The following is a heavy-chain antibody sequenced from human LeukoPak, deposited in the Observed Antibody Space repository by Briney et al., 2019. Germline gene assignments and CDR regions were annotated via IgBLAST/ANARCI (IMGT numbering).Heavy chain of an antibody. Sequence: PSETLSLTCTVSGVSIDSGNYYWSWIRQPPGKGLEWIGFIYYSGSTNYNPSLKSRVTISVDTSKNQFSLKLSSVTAADTAVYYCARVIEGGYSYGSYYYYMDVWGKGTTVTISS. V-gene: IGHV4-61*01. CDR3: ARVIEGGYSYGSYYYYMDV. J-gene: IGHJ6*03. D-gene: IGHD5-18*01. CDR1: GVSIDSGNYY. CDR2: IYYSGST.